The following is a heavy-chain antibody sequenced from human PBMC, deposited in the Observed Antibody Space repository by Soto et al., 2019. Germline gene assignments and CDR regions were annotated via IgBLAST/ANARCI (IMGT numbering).Heavy chain of an antibody. D-gene: IGHD4-4*01. J-gene: IGHJ4*02. CDR2: TWYDGSQK. Sequence: QVQLVESGGGVVQPGRSLRLSCVASGFTFRSHGMHWVRQAPGKGLEWVAVTWYDGSQKYYADSVKGRFTISRDNSKNTLYLQMNSMRAEDTAVYYCAGGHYRIDYWGQGTLVTVSS. CDR1: GFTFRSHG. CDR3: AGGHYRIDY. V-gene: IGHV3-33*01.